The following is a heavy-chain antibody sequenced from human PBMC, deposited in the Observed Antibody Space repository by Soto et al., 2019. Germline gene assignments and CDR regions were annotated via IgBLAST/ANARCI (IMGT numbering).Heavy chain of an antibody. CDR2: ISYDGSNK. CDR1: GFTFSSYG. Sequence: GGSLRLSCAASGFTFSSYGMHWVRQAPGKGLEWVAVISYDGSNKYYADSVKGRFTISRDNSKNTLYLQMNSLRTEDTAVYYCANLYSSGWYDTLDYWGQGTLVTVSS. CDR3: ANLYSSGWYDTLDY. V-gene: IGHV3-30*18. D-gene: IGHD6-19*01. J-gene: IGHJ4*02.